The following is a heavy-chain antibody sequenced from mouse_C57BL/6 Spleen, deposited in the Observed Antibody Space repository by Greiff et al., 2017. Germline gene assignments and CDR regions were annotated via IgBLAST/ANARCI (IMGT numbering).Heavy chain of an antibody. D-gene: IGHD1-1*01. V-gene: IGHV1-50*01. CDR1: GYTFTSYW. CDR2: IDPSDSYT. J-gene: IGHJ1*03. Sequence: QVQLQQPGAELVKPGASVKLSCKASGYTFTSYWMQWVKQRPGQGLEWIGEIDPSDSYTNYNQKFKGKATLTVDKSSSTAYMQLSSLTSEDSAVYYCARSYYNGCSYYWYFGVWGTGTTVTVSS. CDR3: ARSYYNGCSYYWYFGV.